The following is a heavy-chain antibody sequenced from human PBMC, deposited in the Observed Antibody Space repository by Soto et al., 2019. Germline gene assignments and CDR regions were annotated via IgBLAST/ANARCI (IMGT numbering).Heavy chain of an antibody. J-gene: IGHJ5*02. Sequence: SGPTLVNPTQTLTLTCTFSGFSLSTSGMCVSWIRQPPGKALEWLALIDWDDDKYYSTSLKTRLTISKDTSKNQVVLTMTNMDPVDTATSYCAMSTTVTNWFDPWGQGTLVTVSS. V-gene: IGHV2-70*01. D-gene: IGHD4-17*01. CDR1: GFSLSTSGMC. CDR2: IDWDDDK. CDR3: AMSTTVTNWFDP.